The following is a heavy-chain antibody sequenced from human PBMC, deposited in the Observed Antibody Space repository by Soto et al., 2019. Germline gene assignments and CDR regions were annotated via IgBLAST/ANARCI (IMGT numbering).Heavy chain of an antibody. D-gene: IGHD6-13*01. V-gene: IGHV3-48*02. CDR1: GFTFSSYS. Sequence: GGSLRLSCAASGFTFSSYSMNWVRQAPGKGLEWVSYISSSSSTIYYADSVKGRFTISRDNAKNSLYLQMNSLRDEDTAVYYCARDLRNIAAAGSPNFFDYWGQGTLVTVSS. CDR3: ARDLRNIAAAGSPNFFDY. J-gene: IGHJ4*02. CDR2: ISSSSSTI.